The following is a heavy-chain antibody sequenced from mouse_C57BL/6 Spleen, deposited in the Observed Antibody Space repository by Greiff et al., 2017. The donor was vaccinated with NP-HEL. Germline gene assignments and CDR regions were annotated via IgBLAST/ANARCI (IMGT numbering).Heavy chain of an antibody. D-gene: IGHD2-1*01. CDR3: ARSIYGNYEGYFDV. V-gene: IGHV1-26*01. CDR2: INPNNGGT. J-gene: IGHJ1*03. CDR1: GYTFTDYY. Sequence: EVQLQQSGPELVKPGASVKISCKASGYTFTDYYMNWVKQSHGKSLEWIGDINPNNGGTSYNQKFKGKATLTVDKSSSTAYMELRSLTSEDSAVYYCARSIYGNYEGYFDVWGTGTTVTVSS.